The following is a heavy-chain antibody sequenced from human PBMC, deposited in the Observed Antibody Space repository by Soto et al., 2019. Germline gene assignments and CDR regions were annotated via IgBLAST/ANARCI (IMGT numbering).Heavy chain of an antibody. CDR3: ASADELLWANY. J-gene: IGHJ4*02. CDR1: GGSFSGYY. V-gene: IGHV4-34*01. D-gene: IGHD2-2*01. Sequence: QVQLQQWGAGLLKPSETLSLTCAVYGGSFSGYYWSWIRQPPGKGLEWIGEINHSGGTNYNPSLKSRVTISVDTSKNQFSLKLSSVTAADTAVYYCASADELLWANYWGQGTLVTVSS. CDR2: INHSGGT.